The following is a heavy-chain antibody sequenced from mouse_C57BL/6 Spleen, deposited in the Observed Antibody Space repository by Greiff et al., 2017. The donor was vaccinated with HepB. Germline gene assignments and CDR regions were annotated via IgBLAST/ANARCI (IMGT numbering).Heavy chain of an antibody. Sequence: VQLQQSGAELVKPGASVKISCKASGYTFTDYYINWVKQRPGQGLEWIGKIGPGSGSTYYNEKFKGKATLTADKSSSTAYMQLSSLTSEDSAVYFCARCRNYYGSTPYWYFDVWGTGTTVTVSS. CDR3: ARCRNYYGSTPYWYFDV. V-gene: IGHV1-77*01. J-gene: IGHJ1*03. CDR1: GYTFTDYY. D-gene: IGHD1-1*01. CDR2: IGPGSGST.